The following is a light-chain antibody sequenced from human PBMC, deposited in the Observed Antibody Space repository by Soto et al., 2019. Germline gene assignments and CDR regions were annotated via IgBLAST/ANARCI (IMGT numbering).Light chain of an antibody. CDR2: GNT. J-gene: IGLJ1*01. CDR3: QSYDSSLGGSGV. V-gene: IGLV1-40*01. CDR1: SSNIGAGYD. Sequence: QSVLTQPPSVSGAPGQRVTISCTGSSSNIGAGYDVHWYQQLPGTAPKLLIYGNTNRPSGVPDRFSGSKSGTSASLAITGLQAEDEADYYCQSYDSSLGGSGVFGTGTKLTAL.